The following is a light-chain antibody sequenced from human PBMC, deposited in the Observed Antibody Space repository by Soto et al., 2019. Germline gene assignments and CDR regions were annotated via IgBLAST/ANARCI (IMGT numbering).Light chain of an antibody. Sequence: QSVLTQPASVSGSPGQSITISCTGTNSDVGGYNYVSWYQQHPGKAPKLMIYDVSNRPSGVSNRFSGSKSGNTVSLTISGLQAEDEADYYCSSYTSSSTLVFGTGTKVTVL. V-gene: IGLV2-14*01. J-gene: IGLJ1*01. CDR3: SSYTSSSTLV. CDR1: NSDVGGYNY. CDR2: DVS.